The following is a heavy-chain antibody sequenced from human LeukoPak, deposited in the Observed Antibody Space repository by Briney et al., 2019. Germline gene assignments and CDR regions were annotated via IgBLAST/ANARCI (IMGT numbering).Heavy chain of an antibody. V-gene: IGHV4-59*08. CDR2: VHLCSSA. D-gene: IGHD2-15*01. CDR1: GASISGFY. Sequence: MPSETLSLTCSVSGASISGFYWSWLRQAPGKGLEWIGFVHLCSSATYNPSRESRVTTSMDTSKNQFSLKLYYVTAADTAVYYCARHYDGGTKLRMDYWGQGALVTVS. CDR3: ARHYDGGTKLRMDY. J-gene: IGHJ4*02.